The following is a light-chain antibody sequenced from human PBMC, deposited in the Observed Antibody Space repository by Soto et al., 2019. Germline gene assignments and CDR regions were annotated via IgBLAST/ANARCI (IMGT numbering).Light chain of an antibody. Sequence: DIVMTQSPDSLAVSLGERATINCKSSQSVLYSSNNKNYLAWYQQKPGQPPKLLIYWASTRESGVPDRFSGSGSGTDFTLTISSLLAEDVAVYYCQQYYTGLTFGGGTKVEIK. V-gene: IGKV4-1*01. J-gene: IGKJ4*01. CDR1: QSVLYSSNNKNY. CDR3: QQYYTGLT. CDR2: WAS.